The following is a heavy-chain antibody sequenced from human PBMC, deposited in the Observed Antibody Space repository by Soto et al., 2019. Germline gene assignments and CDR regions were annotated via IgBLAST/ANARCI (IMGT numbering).Heavy chain of an antibody. D-gene: IGHD2-2*01. J-gene: IGHJ6*03. CDR2: MNPNSGNT. V-gene: IGHV1-8*01. Sequence: ASVKVSCKASGYTFTSYDINWVRQATGQGLEWMGWMNPNSGNTGYAQKFQGRVTMTRNTSISTAYMGLSSLRSEDTAVYYCATPPDIVVVPAAGQTKKYDYYYYMDVWGKGTTVTVSS. CDR1: GYTFTSYD. CDR3: ATPPDIVVVPAAGQTKKYDYYYYMDV.